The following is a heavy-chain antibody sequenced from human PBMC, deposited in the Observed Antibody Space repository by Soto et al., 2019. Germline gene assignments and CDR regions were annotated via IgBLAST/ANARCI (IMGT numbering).Heavy chain of an antibody. CDR2: ISYDGSNK. Sequence: GGSLRLSCAASGFTFSSYAMHWVRQAPGKGLEWVAVISYDGSNKYYADSVKGRFTISRDNSKNTLYLQMNSLRAEDTAVYYCARDPERQWLGNGYYYGMDVWGQGTTVTVSS. J-gene: IGHJ6*02. D-gene: IGHD6-19*01. CDR3: ARDPERQWLGNGYYYGMDV. V-gene: IGHV3-30-3*01. CDR1: GFTFSSYA.